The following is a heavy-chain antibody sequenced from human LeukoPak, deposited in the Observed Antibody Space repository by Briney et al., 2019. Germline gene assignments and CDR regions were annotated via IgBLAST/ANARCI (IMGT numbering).Heavy chain of an antibody. D-gene: IGHD4-17*01. CDR1: GGTFSSYA. Sequence: SVKVSCKASGGTFSSYAISWVRQAPGQGLEWMGGINPIFGTANYAQKFQGRVTITADESTSTAYMELSSLRSEDTAVYYCAREGPDYGDEYFDYWGQGTLVTVSS. CDR3: AREGPDYGDEYFDY. J-gene: IGHJ4*02. CDR2: INPIFGTA. V-gene: IGHV1-69*13.